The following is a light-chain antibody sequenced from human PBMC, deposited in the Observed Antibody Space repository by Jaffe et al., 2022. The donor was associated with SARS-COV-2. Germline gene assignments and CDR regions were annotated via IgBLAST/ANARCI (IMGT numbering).Light chain of an antibody. CDR2: GAS. CDR3: QQYNNWPLYT. J-gene: IGKJ2*01. CDR1: QSVSSN. V-gene: IGKV3-15*01. Sequence: IVMTQSPATLSVSPGERATLSCRASQSVSSNLAWYQQKPGQAPRLLLYGASTRATDIPARFSGSGSGTEFTLTISSLQSEDFAVYYCQQYNNWPLYTFGQGTRLEIK.